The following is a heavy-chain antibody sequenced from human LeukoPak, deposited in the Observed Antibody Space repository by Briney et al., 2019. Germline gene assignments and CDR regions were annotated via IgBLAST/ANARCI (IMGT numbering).Heavy chain of an antibody. J-gene: IGHJ4*02. D-gene: IGHD3-10*01. CDR1: GGSFSGYY. CDR2: INHSGST. Sequence: PSETLSLTCAVYGGSFSGYYWSWIRQPPGKGLEWIGEINHSGSTNYNPSLKSRVTISVDTSKNQFSLKLSSVTAADTAVYYCARGTRYHYYGSGSYYGSWGQGTLVTVSS. CDR3: ARGTRYHYYGSGSYYGS. V-gene: IGHV4-34*01.